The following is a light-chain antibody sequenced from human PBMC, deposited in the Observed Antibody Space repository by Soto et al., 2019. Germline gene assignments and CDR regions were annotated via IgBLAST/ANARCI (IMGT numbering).Light chain of an antibody. CDR1: QRVSSSY. V-gene: IGKV3-20*01. J-gene: IGKJ3*01. CDR3: QQYGSSPPIFT. CDR2: GAS. Sequence: EIVLTQSPGTLSLSPGERATLSCRASQRVSSSYLAWYQQKPGQAPRLLIYGASSRATGIPDRFSGSGSGTDFTLTISRLEPEDFAVYYCQQYGSSPPIFTFGPGNKGDI.